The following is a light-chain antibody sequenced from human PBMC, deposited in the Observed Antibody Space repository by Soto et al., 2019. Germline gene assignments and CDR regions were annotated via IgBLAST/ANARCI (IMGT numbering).Light chain of an antibody. CDR1: QSVNSN. J-gene: IGKJ1*01. CDR3: QHYIAWPA. CDR2: DAS. V-gene: IGKV3-15*01. Sequence: QSRTSLSMSPVEVATLSFRASQSVNSNLAWYQQKPGQAPRLLIYDASTRATGIPARFSGSGSGTEFTLTISSLQSEDFAFYYCQHYIAWPAFGQGTKVDIK.